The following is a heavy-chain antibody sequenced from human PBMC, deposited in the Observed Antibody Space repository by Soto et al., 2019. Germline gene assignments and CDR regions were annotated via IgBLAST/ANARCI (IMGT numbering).Heavy chain of an antibody. V-gene: IGHV3-53*01. CDR3: AITGAGYYIV. Sequence: RRLSCAASGFTVSSNYLSWVRQAPGKGLEWVSVIFSADNTHYADSVKGRFTISRDNSKNTVFLQMNSLRAEGTAVYYCAITGAGYYIVWGQGTPVTVSS. D-gene: IGHD3-3*01. CDR1: GFTVSSNY. J-gene: IGHJ4*02. CDR2: IFSADNT.